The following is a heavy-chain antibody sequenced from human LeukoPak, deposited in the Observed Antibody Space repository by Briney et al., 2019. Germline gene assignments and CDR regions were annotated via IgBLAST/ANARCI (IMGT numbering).Heavy chain of an antibody. CDR2: ISAYNGNT. CDR3: AREPQDWAAAAGSFDY. CDR1: GYTFTSYG. J-gene: IGHJ4*02. V-gene: IGHV1-18*01. Sequence: ASVKVSCKASGYTFTSYGISWVRQAPGQGLEWMGWISAYNGNTNYAQKLQGRVTMTTDTSTSTAHMELRSLRSDDTAVYYCAREPQDWAAAAGSFDYWGQGTLVTVSS. D-gene: IGHD6-13*01.